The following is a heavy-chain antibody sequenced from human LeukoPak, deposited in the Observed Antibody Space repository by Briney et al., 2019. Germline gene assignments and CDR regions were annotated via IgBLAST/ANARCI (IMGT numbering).Heavy chain of an antibody. CDR1: GFSVSTSGMR. V-gene: IGHV2-70*04. D-gene: IGHD6-13*01. Sequence: ESGPTLVNPTQTLTLTCTFSGFSVSTSGMRANWIRQPPVKALEWLARIDWDDDQFYSTSLKTRLTISKDTSKNQVVLTMTNIDPVDTATYYCAAATGSWYDYWGQGTLVTVSS. CDR3: AAATGSWYDY. J-gene: IGHJ4*02. CDR2: IDWDDDQ.